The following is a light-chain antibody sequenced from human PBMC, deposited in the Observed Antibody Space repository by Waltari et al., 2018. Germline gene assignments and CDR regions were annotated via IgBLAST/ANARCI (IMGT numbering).Light chain of an antibody. J-gene: IGKJ1*01. CDR1: QSVLYSSKDKNY. V-gene: IGKV4-1*01. CDR2: WAS. CDR3: QQYYSKRT. Sequence: DIVMTQSPDSLAVSLGERATINCKSSQSVLYSSKDKNYLAWYQQKPGQPPKLLIYWASTRQSGVPDRFSGSGSGTDFTLTISSLQAEDVAVYYCQQYYSKRTFGQGTKVEI.